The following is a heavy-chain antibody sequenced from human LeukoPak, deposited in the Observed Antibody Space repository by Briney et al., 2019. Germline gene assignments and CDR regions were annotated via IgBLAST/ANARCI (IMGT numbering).Heavy chain of an antibody. D-gene: IGHD4-23*01. CDR2: ISSSSSYI. J-gene: IGHJ4*02. CDR3: ARDLMTTVVYFDY. CDR1: GFTFSSYS. Sequence: GGSLRLSCAASGFTFSSYSMNWVRQAPGKGLEWVSSISSSSSYIYYADSVKGRFTISRDNAKNSLYLQMNSLRAEDTAVYYCARDLMTTVVYFDYWGQGTLVTVSS. V-gene: IGHV3-21*01.